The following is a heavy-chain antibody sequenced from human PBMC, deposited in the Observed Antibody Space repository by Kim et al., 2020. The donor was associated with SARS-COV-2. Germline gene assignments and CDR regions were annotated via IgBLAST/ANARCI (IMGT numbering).Heavy chain of an antibody. V-gene: IGHV3-64D*06. CDR1: GFTFSSYA. CDR3: VKFDSSIYYYYGMDV. J-gene: IGHJ6*02. Sequence: GGSLRLSCSASGFTFSSYAMHWVRQAPGKGLEYVSAISSNGGSTHYADSVKGRFTISRGNSKNTLYLQMSSLRAEDTAVYYCVKFDSSIYYYYGMDVWGQGTTVTVAS. D-gene: IGHD6-13*01. CDR2: ISSNGGST.